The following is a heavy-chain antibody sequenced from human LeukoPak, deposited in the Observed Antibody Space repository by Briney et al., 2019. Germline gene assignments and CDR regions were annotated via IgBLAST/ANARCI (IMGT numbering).Heavy chain of an antibody. Sequence: SETLSLTCTVSGGSISSYYWSWIRQPPGKGLEWIGYIHYSGSTNYNPSLKSRVTISVDTSKNQFSLKLSSVTAADTAVYYCARDTPGVWVRGVIITGWFDPWGQGTLVTVSS. J-gene: IGHJ5*02. CDR3: ARDTPGVWVRGVIITGWFDP. CDR1: GGSISSYY. CDR2: IHYSGST. D-gene: IGHD3-10*01. V-gene: IGHV4-59*01.